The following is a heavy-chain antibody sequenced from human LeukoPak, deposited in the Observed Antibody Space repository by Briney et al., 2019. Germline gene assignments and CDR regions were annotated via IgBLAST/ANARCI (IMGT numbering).Heavy chain of an antibody. J-gene: IGHJ4*02. CDR3: ARGRYSSGWYSYYFDY. Sequence: PSETLSLTCAAYGGSFRGYYWSWIRQPPGKGLEWIGEINHSGSTNYNPSLKSRVTISVDTSKNQFSLKLSSVTAADTAVYYCARGRYSSGWYSYYFDYWGQGTLVTVSS. V-gene: IGHV4-34*01. CDR2: INHSGST. CDR1: GGSFRGYY. D-gene: IGHD6-19*01.